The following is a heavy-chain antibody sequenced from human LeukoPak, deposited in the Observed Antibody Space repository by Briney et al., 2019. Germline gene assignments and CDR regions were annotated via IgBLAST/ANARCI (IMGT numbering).Heavy chain of an antibody. CDR1: GYTFTSYG. V-gene: IGHV1-46*01. Sequence: ASVKVSCKASGYTFTSYGISWVRQAPGQGLEWMGIINPSGGSTSYAQKFQGRVTMTRDMSTSTVYMELSSLRSEDTAVYYCARDPTDPKYCTNGVCYLYDYWGQGTLVTVSS. CDR3: ARDPTDPKYCTNGVCYLYDY. J-gene: IGHJ4*02. CDR2: INPSGGST. D-gene: IGHD2-8*01.